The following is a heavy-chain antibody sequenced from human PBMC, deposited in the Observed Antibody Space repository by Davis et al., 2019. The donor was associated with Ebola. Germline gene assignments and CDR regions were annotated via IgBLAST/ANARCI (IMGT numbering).Heavy chain of an antibody. CDR3: ASLTVTSTATGYYYYGMVV. CDR1: GYTFTSYG. CDR2: ISAYNGNT. V-gene: IGHV1-18*01. J-gene: IGHJ6*02. Sequence: ASVKVSCKASGYTFTSYGISWVRQAPGQGLEWMGWISAYNGNTNYAQKLQGRVTMTTDTSTSTAYMELRSLRSDDTAVYYCASLTVTSTATGYYYYGMVVWGQGTTVTVSS. D-gene: IGHD4-17*01.